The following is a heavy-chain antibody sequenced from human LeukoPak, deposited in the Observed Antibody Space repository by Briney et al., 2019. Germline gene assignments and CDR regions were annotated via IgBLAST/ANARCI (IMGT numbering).Heavy chain of an antibody. CDR1: GGTSNSHA. Sequence: ASVKVSCKASGGTSNSHAISWVRQAPGQGLEWMGRIIPNLGTTNHAQNFQDRVTLTADKSTNTAYMELTSLTSDDTAVYYCATTNDGGGDQWGDFIDFWGQGTLVTVSS. CDR2: IIPNLGTT. J-gene: IGHJ4*02. V-gene: IGHV1-69*04. CDR3: ATTNDGGGDQWGDFIDF. D-gene: IGHD2-21*01.